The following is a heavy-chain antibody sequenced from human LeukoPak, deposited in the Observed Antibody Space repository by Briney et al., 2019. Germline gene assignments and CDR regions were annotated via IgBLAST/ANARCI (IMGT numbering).Heavy chain of an antibody. CDR1: GGSFSGYY. V-gene: IGHV4-59*10. Sequence: SETLSLTCAVYGGSFSGYYWSWIRQPPGKGLEWIGRIYTSGSTNYNPSLKSRVTMSVDTSKNQFSLKLSSVTAADTAVYYCARTPSSSWDFDYWGQGTLVTVSS. CDR2: IYTSGST. CDR3: ARTPSSSWDFDY. J-gene: IGHJ4*02. D-gene: IGHD6-13*01.